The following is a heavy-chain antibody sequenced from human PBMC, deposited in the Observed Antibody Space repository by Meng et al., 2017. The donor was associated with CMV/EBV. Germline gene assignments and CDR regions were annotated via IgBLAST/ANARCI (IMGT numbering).Heavy chain of an antibody. V-gene: IGHV4-39*07. Sequence: SETLSLTCTVSGGSISSSSYYWGWIRQPPGKGLEWIGSIYYSGSTYYNPSLKSRVTISVDTSKNQFSLKLSSVTAADTAVYYCARGVWSIFGVVIKEVGMDVWGQGTTVTVSS. CDR2: IYYSGST. CDR1: GGSISSSSYY. D-gene: IGHD3-3*01. J-gene: IGHJ6*02. CDR3: ARGVWSIFGVVIKEVGMDV.